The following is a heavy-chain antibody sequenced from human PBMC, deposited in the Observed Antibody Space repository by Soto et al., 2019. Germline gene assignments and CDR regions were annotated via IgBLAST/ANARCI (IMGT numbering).Heavy chain of an antibody. CDR2: ISSSSSYI. Sequence: GGSLRLSCAASGFTFSSYSMNWVRQAPGKGLEWVSSISSSSSYIYYADSVKGRFTISRDNAKNSLYLQMNSLRAEDTAVYYCARDASTVTPFDYWGQGTLVTVSS. D-gene: IGHD4-17*01. V-gene: IGHV3-21*01. CDR1: GFTFSSYS. J-gene: IGHJ4*02. CDR3: ARDASTVTPFDY.